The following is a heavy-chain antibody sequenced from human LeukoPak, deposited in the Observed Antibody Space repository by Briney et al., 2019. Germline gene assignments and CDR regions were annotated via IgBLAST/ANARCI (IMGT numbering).Heavy chain of an antibody. J-gene: IGHJ6*03. V-gene: IGHV3-30*03. CDR3: ATDRVTDIGYYYYMDV. CDR2: ISYDGSNK. CDR1: GFTFSSYC. Sequence: PGRSLRLSCAASGFTFSSYCMHWVRQAPGKGLEWVAVISYDGSNKYYADSVKGRFTISRDNAKNSLYLQMNSLRAEDTAVYYCATDRVTDIGYYYYMDVWGKGTTVIVSS. D-gene: IGHD4-23*01.